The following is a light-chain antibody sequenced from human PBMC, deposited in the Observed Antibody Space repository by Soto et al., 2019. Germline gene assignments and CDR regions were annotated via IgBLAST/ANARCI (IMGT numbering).Light chain of an antibody. J-gene: IGKJ1*01. CDR2: ASS. V-gene: IGKV1-6*01. Sequence: AIQMTQSPSSLSASVGDRVIITCRASQGIRSESAVYQQKPGKAPDLLIYASSTLQPEVPYRFSGSGSGTDFTLTIGDLQPEDFATYFCLRDYSCPRTFGEGTKVEIK. CDR1: QGIRSE. CDR3: LRDYSCPRT.